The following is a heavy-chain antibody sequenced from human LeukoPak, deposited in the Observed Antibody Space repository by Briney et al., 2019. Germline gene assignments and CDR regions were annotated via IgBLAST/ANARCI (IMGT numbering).Heavy chain of an antibody. CDR1: GYTFSGYH. V-gene: IGHV1-2*02. J-gene: IGHJ4*02. D-gene: IGHD3-3*01. CDR3: ARDLRDYDFWSGYFWAFDY. CDR2: INPNSGGT. Sequence: GASVKVSCKASGYTFSGYHMHWVRQAPGQGLEWMGWINPNSGGTKYAEKFQGRVTMTRDTSISTAYMELSSLRSDDTAMYYCARDLRDYDFWSGYFWAFDYWGQGTLVTVPS.